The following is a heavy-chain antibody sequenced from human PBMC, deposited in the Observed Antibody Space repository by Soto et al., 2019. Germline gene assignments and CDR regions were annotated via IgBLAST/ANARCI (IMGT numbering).Heavy chain of an antibody. D-gene: IGHD3-10*01. CDR2: IYHSGST. J-gene: IGHJ5*02. V-gene: IGHV4-4*02. Sequence: SETLSLTCAVSGGSISSSNWWSWVRQPPGKGLEWIGEIYHSGSTNYNPSLKSRVTISVDKSKNQFSLKLSSVTAADTAVYYCAPGFYGSASGGCLDPWGQGTLVTVSS. CDR3: APGFYGSASGGCLDP. CDR1: GGSISSSNW.